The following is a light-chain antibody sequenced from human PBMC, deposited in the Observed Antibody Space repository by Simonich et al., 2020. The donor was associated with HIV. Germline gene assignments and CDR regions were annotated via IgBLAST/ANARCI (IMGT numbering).Light chain of an antibody. CDR3: MQALQTPIT. J-gene: IGKJ5*01. CDR2: LGP. CDR1: QSRLHSNGYNY. Sequence: DIVMTQSPLSLPVTPGEPASISCRSSQSRLHSNGYNYLDWYLQKPGQSPQLRIYLGPNRAAGVPDRCSGSGSGTDFTLKISRGEAEDVGVYYCMQALQTPITFGQGTRLEIK. V-gene: IGKV2-28*01.